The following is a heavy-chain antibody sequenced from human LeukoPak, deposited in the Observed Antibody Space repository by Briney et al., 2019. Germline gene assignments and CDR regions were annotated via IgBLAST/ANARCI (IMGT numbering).Heavy chain of an antibody. CDR2: INPNSGGT. CDR1: GYTFTGYY. D-gene: IGHD4-17*01. CDR3: ASFLGLRDYGDYFFDY. Sequence: ASVKVSCKASGYTFTGYYMHWVRQAPGQGLEWMGWINPNSGGTNYAQKLQGRVTMTTDTSTSTAYMELRSLRSDDTAVYYCASFLGLRDYGDYFFDYWGQGTLVTVSS. V-gene: IGHV1-2*02. J-gene: IGHJ4*02.